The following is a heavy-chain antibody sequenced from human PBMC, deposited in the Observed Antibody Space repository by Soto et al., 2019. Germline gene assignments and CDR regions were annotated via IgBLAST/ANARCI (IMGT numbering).Heavy chain of an antibody. CDR3: ARDKDWNDPGDAFDI. Sequence: ASVKVSCKASGYTFTSYGISWVRQAPGQGLEWMGWISAYNGNTNYAQKLQGRVTMTTDTSTSTAYMELRSLRSDDTAVYYCARDKDWNDPGDAFDIWGQGTMVTVSS. CDR2: ISAYNGNT. V-gene: IGHV1-18*01. J-gene: IGHJ3*02. CDR1: GYTFTSYG. D-gene: IGHD1-1*01.